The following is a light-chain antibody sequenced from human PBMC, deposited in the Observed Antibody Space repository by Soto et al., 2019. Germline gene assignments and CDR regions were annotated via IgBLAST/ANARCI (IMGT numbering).Light chain of an antibody. Sequence: EIVLTQSPGTLSLSPGDRATLFCRASQSVSSTHLAWYHQKPGQAPRLLIYGASTRASGIPDRFSGSGSGTDLTLTISRLETEDFAVYYCHQYGSSPQTFGQGTKVDIK. V-gene: IGKV3-20*01. J-gene: IGKJ1*01. CDR3: HQYGSSPQT. CDR1: QSVSSTH. CDR2: GAS.